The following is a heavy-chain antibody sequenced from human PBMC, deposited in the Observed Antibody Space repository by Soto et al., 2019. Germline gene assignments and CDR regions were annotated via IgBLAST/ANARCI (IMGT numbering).Heavy chain of an antibody. CDR1: GGSISGGGYY. J-gene: IGHJ5*02. V-gene: IGHV4-31*03. CDR2: IYYSGST. CDR3: ARVFSDSSSFFDP. D-gene: IGHD6-13*01. Sequence: PSETLSLTCTVSGGSISGGGYYWSWIRQHPGKGLEWIGYIYYSGSTYYNPSLKSRVTISVDTSKNQFSLKLSSVTAADTAVYYCARVFSDSSSFFDPWGQGTLVTVSS.